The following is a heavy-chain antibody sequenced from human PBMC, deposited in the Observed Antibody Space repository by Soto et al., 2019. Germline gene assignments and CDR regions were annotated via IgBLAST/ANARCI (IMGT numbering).Heavy chain of an antibody. D-gene: IGHD3-16*01. V-gene: IGHV1-8*03. CDR2: MNPNSDIT. Sequence: ASVKVSCKASRYTFTGYAINWVRQATGQGLEWMGWMNPNSDITEFAQKFQDRITITGNTSVSTADMELSSLRSEDTAVYYCGRAPAPRAVRFGALQRDHYFDPWGQGTLVTVSS. CDR1: RYTFTGYA. J-gene: IGHJ4*02. CDR3: GRAPAPRAVRFGALQRDHYFDP.